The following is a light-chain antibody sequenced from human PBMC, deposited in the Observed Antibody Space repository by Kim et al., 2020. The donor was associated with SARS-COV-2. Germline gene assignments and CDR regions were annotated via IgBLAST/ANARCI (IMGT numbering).Light chain of an antibody. CDR1: SSNIGAGYD. J-gene: IGLJ1*01. CDR2: DNT. CDR3: QSYDSSLSGFYV. V-gene: IGLV1-40*01. Sequence: VTISCTGSSSNIGAGYDVHWYQQLPGAAPTLLIYDNTNRPSGVPDRFSGSNSGTSASLAITGLQAEDEADYYCQSYDSSLSGFYVFGSGTKVTVL.